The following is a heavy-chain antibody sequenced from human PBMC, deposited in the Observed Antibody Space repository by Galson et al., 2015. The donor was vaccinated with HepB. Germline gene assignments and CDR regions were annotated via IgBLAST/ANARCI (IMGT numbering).Heavy chain of an antibody. CDR1: GYTFTYRY. D-gene: IGHD6-6*01. V-gene: IGHV1-45*02. Sequence: SVKVSCKASGYTFTYRYLHWVRQAPGQALEWMGWITPFNGNTNYAQKFQDRVTITRDRSMSTAYMELSSLRSEDTAMYYCARSVGSSSELDYWGQGTLVTVSS. J-gene: IGHJ4*02. CDR2: ITPFNGNT. CDR3: ARSVGSSSELDY.